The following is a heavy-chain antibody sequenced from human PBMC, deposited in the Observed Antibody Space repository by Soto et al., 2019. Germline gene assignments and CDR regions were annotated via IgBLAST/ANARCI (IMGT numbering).Heavy chain of an antibody. CDR2: INSDGSST. CDR3: ARAAYSSSHPYLLYP. J-gene: IGHJ5*02. Sequence: GGSLRLSCGGSRFTFRSIWFHWVRQAPGKGLVWVSHINSDGSSTSYADSVKGRFTISRDNAKNTLYLQMNSLRAEDTAVYYCARAAYSSSHPYLLYPPGQRTSVTGS. D-gene: IGHD6-13*01. V-gene: IGHV3-74*01. CDR1: RFTFRSIW.